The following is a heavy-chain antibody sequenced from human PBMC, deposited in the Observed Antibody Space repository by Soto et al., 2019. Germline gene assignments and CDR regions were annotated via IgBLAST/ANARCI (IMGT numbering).Heavy chain of an antibody. D-gene: IGHD2-2*01. V-gene: IGHV4-31*03. Sequence: PSETLSLTCTVSGGSISSGGYYWSWIRQHPGKGLEWIGYIYYSGSTYYNPSLKSRVTISVDRSKNQFYLKLSSVTAADTAVYYFARTAGYCISTSCYRWFDPWGQGTLVTVSS. CDR3: ARTAGYCISTSCYRWFDP. J-gene: IGHJ5*02. CDR1: GGSISSGGYY. CDR2: IYYSGST.